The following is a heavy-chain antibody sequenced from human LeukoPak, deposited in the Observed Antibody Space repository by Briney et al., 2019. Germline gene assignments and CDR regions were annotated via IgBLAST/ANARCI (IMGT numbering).Heavy chain of an antibody. J-gene: IGHJ4*02. CDR1: GFTFSSYA. CDR2: IKQDGSEK. D-gene: IGHD2-21*02. Sequence: TGGSLRLSCAASGFTFSSYAMSWVRQAPGKGLEWVANIKQDGSEKYYVDSVKGRFTISRDNAKNSLYLQMNSLRAEDTAVYYCARDEGGVTPDYWGQGTLVTVSS. CDR3: ARDEGGVTPDY. V-gene: IGHV3-7*03.